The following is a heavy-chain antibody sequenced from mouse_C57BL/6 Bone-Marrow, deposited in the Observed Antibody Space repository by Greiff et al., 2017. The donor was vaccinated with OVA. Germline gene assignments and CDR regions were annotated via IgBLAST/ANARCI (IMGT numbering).Heavy chain of an antibody. CDR1: GYTFTSYW. V-gene: IGHV1-55*01. D-gene: IGHD1-1*01. CDR3: ARDGSGPAWFAY. J-gene: IGHJ3*01. CDR2: IYPGSGST. Sequence: VQLQQPGAELVKPGASVKMSCKASGYTFTSYWITWVKQRPGQGLEWIGDIYPGSGSTNYNEKFKSKATLPVDTSSSTAYMQHSSLTSEDSAVYYCARDGSGPAWFAYWGQGTLVTVSA.